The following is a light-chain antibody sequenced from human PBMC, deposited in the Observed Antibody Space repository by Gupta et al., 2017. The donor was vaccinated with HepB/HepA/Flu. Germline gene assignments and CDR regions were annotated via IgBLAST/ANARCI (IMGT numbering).Light chain of an antibody. V-gene: IGKV4-1*01. CDR2: WAS. Sequence: DIVMTQSPDSLAVSLGERATINCKSSQSSLYNSNNKNYLAWYQQKPGQPPKLLIYWASTRKYGVPDSFSGSGSGTDFTLTISNLQAEDVADYYCLQDDSFPCNFGQGTKLDIK. CDR1: QSSLYNSNNKNY. CDR3: LQDDSFPCN. J-gene: IGKJ2*02.